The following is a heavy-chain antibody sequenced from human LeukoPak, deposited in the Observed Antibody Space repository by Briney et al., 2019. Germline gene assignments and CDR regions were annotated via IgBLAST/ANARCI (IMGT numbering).Heavy chain of an antibody. CDR3: ARVFDS. J-gene: IGHJ4*02. V-gene: IGHV4-39*07. Sequence: SETLSLTCTVSGGSVSTSDYYWGWIRQSPVKGLERIGDAFYTGKTNYNPSLRGRATISIDTSKNQFSLKLTYVTAADSAVYYCARVFDSWGQGTLVTVSS. CDR2: AFYTGKT. CDR1: GGSVSTSDYY.